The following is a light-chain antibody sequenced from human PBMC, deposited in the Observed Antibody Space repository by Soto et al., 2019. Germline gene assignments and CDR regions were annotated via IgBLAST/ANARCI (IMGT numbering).Light chain of an antibody. Sequence: DIVMTQSPDSLAVSLGERATINCKSSQSVLYSSNNKNYLAWYQQKPGQPPKLLIYWASTRESGVPDRFSGSGSGTDFTLTISSLQAEDVAVYYCQQYYSTPFTFGPATKLDIK. CDR3: QQYYSTPFT. CDR1: QSVLYSSNNKNY. V-gene: IGKV4-1*01. J-gene: IGKJ3*01. CDR2: WAS.